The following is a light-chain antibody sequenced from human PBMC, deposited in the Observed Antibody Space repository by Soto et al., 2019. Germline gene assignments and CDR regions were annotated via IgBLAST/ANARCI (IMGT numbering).Light chain of an antibody. Sequence: QSALTQPRSVSGSPGQSVTISCTGTNSNIGFYNFVSWYQQHPDKAPHLVIYDVNKRPSGVPDRFSGSKSGNTASLTISGLQADDEADYYCCSYAGTYTYVFGIGTKVTV. CDR1: NSNIGFYNF. CDR3: CSYAGTYTYV. V-gene: IGLV2-11*01. CDR2: DVN. J-gene: IGLJ1*01.